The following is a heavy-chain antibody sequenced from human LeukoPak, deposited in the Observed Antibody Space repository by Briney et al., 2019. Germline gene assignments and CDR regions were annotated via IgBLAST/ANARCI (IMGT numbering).Heavy chain of an antibody. D-gene: IGHD3-22*01. V-gene: IGHV3-74*01. Sequence: GGSLRLSCAASGFTFSSYWMHWVRQAPGKGLVWVSHINSDGSSTNHADSVKGRFTISRDNAKNTLYLQMNSLRAEDTAVYYCAREGYYYDSSGYPHYYFDYWGQGTLVTASS. CDR2: INSDGSST. J-gene: IGHJ4*02. CDR3: AREGYYYDSSGYPHYYFDY. CDR1: GFTFSSYW.